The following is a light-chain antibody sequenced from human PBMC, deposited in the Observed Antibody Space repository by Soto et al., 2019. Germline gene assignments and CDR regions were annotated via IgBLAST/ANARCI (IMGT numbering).Light chain of an antibody. J-gene: IGLJ1*01. Sequence: QSVLTQPPSASGTPGQRVTISCSGSSSNIGSNSVNWYQQLPGTAPKLLIYSNDRRPSGVPDRFSGSKSGTSASLAISGLQSEDEADYYCAAWDDSLNGYVFRTGTEVPVL. CDR2: SND. V-gene: IGLV1-44*01. CDR1: SSNIGSNS. CDR3: AAWDDSLNGYV.